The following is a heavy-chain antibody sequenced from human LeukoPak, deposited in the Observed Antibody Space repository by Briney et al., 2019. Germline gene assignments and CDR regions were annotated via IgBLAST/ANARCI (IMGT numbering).Heavy chain of an antibody. CDR1: GVTSSSPAFPFSSYA. Sequence: GGSLRLSCAASGVTSSSPAFPFSSYAMHWVRQAPGKGLERVAIIWYDGTKRYYADSVKGRFTISRDSSKNTLYLQMNSLRAEDTALYYCARDFGSGGFDYFEKWGQGTQVTVSS. CDR2: IWYDGTKR. V-gene: IGHV3-30*04. J-gene: IGHJ4*02. D-gene: IGHD2-15*01. CDR3: ARDFGSGGFDYFEK.